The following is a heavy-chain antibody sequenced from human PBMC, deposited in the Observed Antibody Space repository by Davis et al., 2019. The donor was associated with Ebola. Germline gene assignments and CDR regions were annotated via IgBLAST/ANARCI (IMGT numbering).Heavy chain of an antibody. J-gene: IGHJ4*02. D-gene: IGHD2-15*01. CDR3: ARFSGYCSGGSCYLSFDY. CDR2: INPSVGST. CDR1: GYTFTSYY. V-gene: IGHV1-46*01. Sequence: AASVKVSCKASGYTFTSYYMHWVRQAPVQGIEWMGIINPSVGSTSYAQKFQGRVTMTRDTSTSTVYMELSSLRSEDTAAYYCARFSGYCSGGSCYLSFDYWGQGTLVTVSS.